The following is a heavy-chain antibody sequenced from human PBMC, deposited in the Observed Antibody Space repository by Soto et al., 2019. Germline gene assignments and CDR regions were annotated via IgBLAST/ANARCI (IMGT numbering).Heavy chain of an antibody. Sequence: GVSVKVSSKASGYTVSDYAIHGVRQAPGQRLEWMGWINAGNGNTKYSQTFQGRVAITRDTSASTAYMEVSSLRSEDTAVYYCARRRPDIVLVSGDYWGQGTLLTVSS. D-gene: IGHD2-8*02. CDR3: ARRRPDIVLVSGDY. CDR2: INAGNGNT. J-gene: IGHJ4*02. V-gene: IGHV1-3*01. CDR1: GYTVSDYA.